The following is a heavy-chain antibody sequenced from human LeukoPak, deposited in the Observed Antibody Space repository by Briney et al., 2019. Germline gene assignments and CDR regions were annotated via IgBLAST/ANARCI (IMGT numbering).Heavy chain of an antibody. D-gene: IGHD2-2*01. CDR1: GFTFSTYD. V-gene: IGHV3-30*18. J-gene: IGHJ4*02. CDR2: ISFDGNDK. CDR3: AKSTAPAGYYLDY. Sequence: GGSLRLSCAASGFTFSTYDMHWVRQAPGKGLDWVAIISFDGNDKDYADSVRGRFTISRDNSKNTLYLQMNSLRGEDTAVYYCAKSTAPAGYYLDYWGQGILVTVSS.